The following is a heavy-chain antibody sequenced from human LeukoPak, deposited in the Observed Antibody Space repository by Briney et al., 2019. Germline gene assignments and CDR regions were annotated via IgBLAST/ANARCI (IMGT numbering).Heavy chain of an antibody. Sequence: GSLRLSCAASGFTFSSYAMHWVRQAPGKGLEWVAVISYDGSNKYYADSVKGRFTISRDNSKNTLYLQMNSLRAEDTAVYYCARGDVVVPAALCDYWGQGALVTVSS. CDR3: ARGDVVVPAALCDY. D-gene: IGHD2-2*01. V-gene: IGHV3-30-3*01. J-gene: IGHJ4*01. CDR2: ISYDGSNK. CDR1: GFTFSSYA.